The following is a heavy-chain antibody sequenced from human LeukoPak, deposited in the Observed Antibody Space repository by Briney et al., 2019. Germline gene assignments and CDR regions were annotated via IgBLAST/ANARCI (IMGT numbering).Heavy chain of an antibody. V-gene: IGHV3-74*01. CDR2: TKNDGTST. CDR3: AKRATVRTLDY. CDR1: GFTFSSYW. D-gene: IGHD1-7*01. J-gene: IGHJ4*02. Sequence: GGSLRLSCAASGFTFSSYWMHWVRQVPGMGLVWISRTKNDGTSTTYVDSVKGRFTVSRDNAKNTLYLQMNSLRAEDTAVYYCAKRATVRTLDYWGQGALVTVSS.